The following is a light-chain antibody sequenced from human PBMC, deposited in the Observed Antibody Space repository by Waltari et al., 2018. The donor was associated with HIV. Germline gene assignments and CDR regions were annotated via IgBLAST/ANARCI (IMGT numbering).Light chain of an antibody. CDR1: QSVSSTY. Sequence: ELVLTQSPGTLSLSPGERATLSCRASQSVSSTYLAWYQQRPGQAPRLLIYGASRRATGFPDRFSGSGAGTDFALAISRLEPEDSAVYYCQQRSNSITFGQGTRLEIK. V-gene: IGKV3D-20*02. J-gene: IGKJ5*01. CDR3: QQRSNSIT. CDR2: GAS.